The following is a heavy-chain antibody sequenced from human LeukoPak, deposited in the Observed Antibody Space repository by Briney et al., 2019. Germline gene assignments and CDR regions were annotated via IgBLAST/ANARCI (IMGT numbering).Heavy chain of an antibody. J-gene: IGHJ3*02. D-gene: IGHD3-10*01. Sequence: SQTLSLTCAISGDSVSSNSAAWNWIRQSPSRGLEWLGRTYYRSKWYDDYAESLTGRITINPDTSKNQFSLQLNSVTPDDTAVYYCARRRVEWFGDRASHDAFDIWGQGTLITVSS. CDR2: TYYRSKWYD. CDR1: GDSVSSNSAA. CDR3: ARRRVEWFGDRASHDAFDI. V-gene: IGHV6-1*01.